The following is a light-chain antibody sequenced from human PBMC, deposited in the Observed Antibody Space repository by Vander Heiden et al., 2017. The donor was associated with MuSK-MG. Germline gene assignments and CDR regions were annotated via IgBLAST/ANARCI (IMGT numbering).Light chain of an antibody. V-gene: IGKV1-33*01. J-gene: IGKJ3*01. CDR3: QQCDNLPFR. CDR2: DAS. CDR1: QDISNY. Sequence: DIQMTQSPSSLSASVGDRVTITCQASQDISNYLNWYQQKPGKAPKLLIYDASNLETGVPSRFSGSGSGTDFTFTISSLQPEDIATYYCQQCDNLPFRFGHGTKVDIK.